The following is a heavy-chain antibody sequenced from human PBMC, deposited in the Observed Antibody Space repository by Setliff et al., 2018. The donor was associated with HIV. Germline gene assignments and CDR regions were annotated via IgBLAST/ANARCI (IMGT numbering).Heavy chain of an antibody. CDR3: ARTGYAFDI. Sequence: TLSLTCTVSGGSMNENHWSWLRQSPGKGLEWIAYIHTSGSTYFNPSFISRVTISIDSSKNQFSLKLMSLTAADTAVYYCARTGYAFDIWGRGTMVTVSS. CDR2: IHTSGST. CDR1: GGSMNENH. J-gene: IGHJ3*02. V-gene: IGHV4-4*08.